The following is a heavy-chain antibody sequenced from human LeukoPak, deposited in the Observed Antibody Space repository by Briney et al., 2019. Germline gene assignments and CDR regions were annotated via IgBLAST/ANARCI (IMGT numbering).Heavy chain of an antibody. CDR2: ISYDGSNK. V-gene: IGHV3-30*04. Sequence: PGGSLRLSCAASGFTFSSYAMHWVRQAPGKGLEWVAVISYDGSNKYYADSVKGRFTISRDNSKNTLYLQMNSLRAEDTAVYYCARSTPALMVYAILGYWGQGTLVTVSS. CDR1: GFTFSSYA. D-gene: IGHD2-8*01. CDR3: ARSTPALMVYAILGY. J-gene: IGHJ4*02.